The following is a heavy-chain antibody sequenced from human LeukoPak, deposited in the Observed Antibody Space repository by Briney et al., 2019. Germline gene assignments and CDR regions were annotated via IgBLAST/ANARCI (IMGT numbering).Heavy chain of an antibody. J-gene: IGHJ4*02. CDR3: ARGPRDPTEYGSRGACAPTYEV. D-gene: IGHD2-15*01. Sequence: PGGSLRLSCAVSGFIFSDYEMNWVRQAPGKGLEWVSYISSSGRKIYYADSVKGRFTISRDNAKNSLYLQMNSLRADDTAIYYCARGPRDPTEYGSRGACAPTYEVWGQGALVTVSS. V-gene: IGHV3-48*03. CDR2: ISSSGRKI. CDR1: GFIFSDYE.